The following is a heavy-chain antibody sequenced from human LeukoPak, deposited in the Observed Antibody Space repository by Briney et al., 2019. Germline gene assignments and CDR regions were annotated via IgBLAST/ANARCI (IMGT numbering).Heavy chain of an antibody. Sequence: GGSLRLSCAASGFTFSSDWMSWVRQAPGKWLEWVANIKQDGSEKYYVDSVKGRFTISRDNAKNSLYLQMNSLRAEDTAVYYCARDRYSSGWPCIVGGTPPPDYFDYSGQGTLVTVCS. V-gene: IGHV3-7*01. CDR2: IKQDGSEK. CDR3: ARDRYSSGWPCIVGGTPPPDYFDY. D-gene: IGHD6-19*01. J-gene: IGHJ4*02. CDR1: GFTFSSDW.